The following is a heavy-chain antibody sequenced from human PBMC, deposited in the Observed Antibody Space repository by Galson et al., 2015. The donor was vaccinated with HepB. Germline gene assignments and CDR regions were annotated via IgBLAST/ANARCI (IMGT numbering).Heavy chain of an antibody. Sequence: SLRLSCAASGFTFSSFWMTWVRQAPGRGLEWVSAISGSGGSTYYADSVKGRFTISRDNSKNTLYLQMNSLRAEDTAVYYCARPTTGITWAFHVWGQGTTVTVSS. J-gene: IGHJ6*02. CDR1: GFTFSSFW. CDR3: ARPTTGITWAFHV. V-gene: IGHV3-23*01. CDR2: ISGSGGST. D-gene: IGHD4-17*01.